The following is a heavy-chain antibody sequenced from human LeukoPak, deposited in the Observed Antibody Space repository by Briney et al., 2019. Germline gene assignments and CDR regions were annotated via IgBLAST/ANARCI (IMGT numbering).Heavy chain of an antibody. D-gene: IGHD6-19*01. CDR1: GGTFSSYA. Sequence: SVKVSCKASGGTFSSYAISWVRQAPGQGLEWMGGIIPIFGTANYAQKFQGRVTITADESTSTAYMELSSLRSEDTAVYYCAARGAIAVAGTYYFDYWGQGALVTVSS. CDR2: IIPIFGTA. J-gene: IGHJ4*02. V-gene: IGHV1-69*01. CDR3: AARGAIAVAGTYYFDY.